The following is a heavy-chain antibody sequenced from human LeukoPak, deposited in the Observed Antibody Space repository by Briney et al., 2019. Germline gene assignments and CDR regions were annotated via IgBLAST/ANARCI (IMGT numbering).Heavy chain of an antibody. J-gene: IGHJ4*02. CDR3: ATSDIVVVPAAMPDY. V-gene: IGHV1-69*13. CDR1: GGAFSSYA. D-gene: IGHD2-2*01. CDR2: IIPIFATA. Sequence: AXVKVSCKASGGAFSSYAISWVRQAPGQGLEWMGGIIPIFATANYAQEFQGRVTITADESTSTAYMELSSLRSEDTAVYYCATSDIVVVPAAMPDYWGQGTLVTVSS.